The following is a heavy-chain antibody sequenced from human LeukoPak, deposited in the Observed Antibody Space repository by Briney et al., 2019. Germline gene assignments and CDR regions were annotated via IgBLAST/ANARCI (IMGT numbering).Heavy chain of an antibody. D-gene: IGHD2-15*01. Sequence: SETLSLTCTVSSGSISTYYWSWIRRPAGKGLEWIGRIYTGGSTNYNPSLESRVTMSINTPENHFSLRLSSVTAADTAVYYCARPREWWDFDPWGQGTLVTVSS. CDR1: SGSISTYY. CDR2: IYTGGST. CDR3: ARPREWWDFDP. J-gene: IGHJ5*02. V-gene: IGHV4-4*07.